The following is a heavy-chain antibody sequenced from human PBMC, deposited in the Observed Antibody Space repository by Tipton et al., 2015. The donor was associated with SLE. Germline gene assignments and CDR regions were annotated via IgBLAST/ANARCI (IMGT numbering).Heavy chain of an antibody. CDR2: IYYSGST. D-gene: IGHD4-17*01. V-gene: IGHV4-30-4*01. CDR3: ARSLVTVPKVWYFDL. J-gene: IGHJ2*01. Sequence: TLSLTCTVSGGSISSGDYYWNWIRQPPGKGLEWIGYIYYSGSTYYNPSLKSRATISEDTSKNQFSLKLSSVTAADTAVYYCARSLVTVPKVWYFDLWGRGTLVTVSS. CDR1: GGSISSGDYY.